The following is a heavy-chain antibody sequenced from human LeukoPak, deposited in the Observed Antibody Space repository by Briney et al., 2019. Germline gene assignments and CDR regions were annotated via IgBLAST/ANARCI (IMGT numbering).Heavy chain of an antibody. CDR1: GFTFSTFW. CDR2: INPDGSIT. V-gene: IGHV3-74*01. CDR3: ARENWYLDF. D-gene: IGHD1-1*01. J-gene: IGHJ4*02. Sequence: PGGSLRLSCAASGFTFSTFWMHWVRQAPGEGLMWVSRINPDGSITDYADSVKGRSTISRDNAENMLYLQMNSLRAEDTAVYYCARENWYLDFWGQGTLVTVSS.